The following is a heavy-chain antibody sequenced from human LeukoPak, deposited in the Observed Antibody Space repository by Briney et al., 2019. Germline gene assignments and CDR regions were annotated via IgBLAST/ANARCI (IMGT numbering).Heavy chain of an antibody. CDR1: GFNFSTYW. CDR2: MNQDGSEK. D-gene: IGHD6-19*01. V-gene: IGHV3-7*01. Sequence: GGSLRLSCAVSGFNFSTYWMSWVRQAPGKGLEWVANMNQDGSEKYYVDSLKGRFTISRDNAKSSLYLQMNSLRAEDTAVYYCARDPPGLEVAGYDYWGQGTLVTVSS. J-gene: IGHJ4*02. CDR3: ARDPPGLEVAGYDY.